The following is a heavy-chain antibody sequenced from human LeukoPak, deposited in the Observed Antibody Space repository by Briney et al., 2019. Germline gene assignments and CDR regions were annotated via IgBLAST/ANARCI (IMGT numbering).Heavy chain of an antibody. D-gene: IGHD1-1*01. CDR2: IYPGDSDT. CDR1: GYSFTSYW. J-gene: IGHJ3*02. CDR3: ARRFRRNWNDDRQDAFDI. Sequence: GESLKISCKGSGYSFTSYWIGWVRQMPGKGLEWMGIIYPGDSDTRYSPSFQGQVTISADKSISTAHLQWSSLKASDTAMYYCARRFRRNWNDDRQDAFDIWGQGTMVTVSS. V-gene: IGHV5-51*01.